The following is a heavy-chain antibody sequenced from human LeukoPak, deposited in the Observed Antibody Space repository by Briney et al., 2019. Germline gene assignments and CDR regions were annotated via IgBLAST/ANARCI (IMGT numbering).Heavy chain of an antibody. CDR3: ATSTYSSGWLDY. D-gene: IGHD6-19*01. CDR1: GYTFTGYY. J-gene: IGHJ4*02. Sequence: LVKVSCKASGYTFTGYYMHWVRRAPGQGLEWMGWINPNSGGTNYAQKFQGRVTMTRDTSISTAYRERSTLRSDDTAVYYCATSTYSSGWLDYWGQGTLVTVSS. CDR2: INPNSGGT. V-gene: IGHV1-2*02.